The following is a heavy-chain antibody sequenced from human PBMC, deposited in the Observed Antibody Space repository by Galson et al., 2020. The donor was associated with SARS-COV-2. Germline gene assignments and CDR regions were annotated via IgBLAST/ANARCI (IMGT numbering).Heavy chain of an antibody. J-gene: IGHJ4*02. CDR3: ARQGYCRGGSCYSYYSDY. V-gene: IGHV4-39*01. Sequence: SETLSLTCTVSGDSISSSRYYWSWIRQPPGKGLEWIGTIHYSGNTYYNPSLQSRVILSLDTSKNQFSLNLTSVTAADTAVYYCARQGYCRGGSCYSYYSDYWGQGTLVTVSS. D-gene: IGHD2-15*01. CDR1: GDSISSSRYY. CDR2: IHYSGNT.